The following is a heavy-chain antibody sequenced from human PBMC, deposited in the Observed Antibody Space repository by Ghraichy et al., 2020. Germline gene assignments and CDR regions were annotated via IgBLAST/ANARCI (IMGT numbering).Heavy chain of an antibody. V-gene: IGHV4-34*01. Sequence: SETLSLTCAVYGGSFSGYYWSWIRQPPGKGLEWIGEINHSGSTNYNPSLKSRVTISVDTSKNQFSLKLSSVTAADTAVYYCARGRLLDYWGQGTLVTVSS. CDR2: INHSGST. CDR3: ARGRLLDY. J-gene: IGHJ4*02. CDR1: GGSFSGYY.